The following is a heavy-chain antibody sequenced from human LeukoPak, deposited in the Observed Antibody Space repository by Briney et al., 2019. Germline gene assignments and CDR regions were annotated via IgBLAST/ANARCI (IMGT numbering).Heavy chain of an antibody. CDR3: ARVGRKIIDY. Sequence: ASVKLSCKASGYTVTSYGNSWVRLAPRPGLEWMGWISAYNGNTTYAQKLQGRVTMTTDTSTSTAYMELRSLRSDDTAVYYCARVGRKIIDYWGQGTLVTVSS. J-gene: IGHJ4*02. V-gene: IGHV1-18*01. CDR2: ISAYNGNT. D-gene: IGHD1-26*01. CDR1: GYTVTSYG.